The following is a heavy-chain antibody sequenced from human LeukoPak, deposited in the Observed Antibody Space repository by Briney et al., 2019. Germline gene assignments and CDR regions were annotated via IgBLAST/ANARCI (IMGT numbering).Heavy chain of an antibody. CDR1: GFTVSSNY. V-gene: IGHV3-53*05. CDR3: ARGYNAGWFDY. Sequence: GGSLRLSCAASGFTVSSNYMSWVRQAPGKGLEWVSVIYSGGSTYYADSVKGRFTISRDNPNNTLFLHMNSLRPEDTAIYYCARGYNAGWFDYWGQGTLVTVSS. J-gene: IGHJ4*02. CDR2: IYSGGST. D-gene: IGHD6-19*01.